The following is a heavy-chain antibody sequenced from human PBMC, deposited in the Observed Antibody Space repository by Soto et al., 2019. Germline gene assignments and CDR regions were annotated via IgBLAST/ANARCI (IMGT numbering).Heavy chain of an antibody. J-gene: IGHJ4*02. CDR3: TTDTTPRDVSSWYY. CDR2: IKSKTDGGTT. D-gene: IGHD6-13*01. Sequence: GKGLEWVGRIKSKTDGGTTDYAAPVKGRFTISRDDSKNTLYLQMNSLKTEDTAVYYCTTDTTPRDVSSWYYWGQGTLVTVFS. V-gene: IGHV3-15*01.